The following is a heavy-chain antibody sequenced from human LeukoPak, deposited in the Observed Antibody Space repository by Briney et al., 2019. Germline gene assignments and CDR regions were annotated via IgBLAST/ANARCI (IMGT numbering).Heavy chain of an antibody. Sequence: RGSLRLSCAASGFTLSASAMHWVRQASGKGLDWVGRIRSKANSYATTYPPSLKGRLTISRGDSKNTAYLQMRSMKPEDTAVYYCTRHLVETATELAGLGFDYWGQGTLVTVSS. J-gene: IGHJ4*02. CDR2: IRSKANSYAT. CDR1: GFTLSASA. CDR3: TRHLVETATELAGLGFDY. V-gene: IGHV3-73*01. D-gene: IGHD5-24*01.